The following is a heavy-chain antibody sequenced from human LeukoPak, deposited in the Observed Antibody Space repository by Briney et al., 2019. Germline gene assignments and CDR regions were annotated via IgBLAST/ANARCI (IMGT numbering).Heavy chain of an antibody. Sequence: GGSLRLSCAASGFTFSSYWMSWVRQAPGKGLEWVANIKQDGSEKYYVDSVKGRFTISRDNAKNSLYLQMNSLRAEDTAVYYCARTLIPYYYDSSGPFDIWGQGTMVTVSS. CDR2: IKQDGSEK. D-gene: IGHD3-22*01. CDR1: GFTFSSYW. J-gene: IGHJ3*02. CDR3: ARTLIPYYYDSSGPFDI. V-gene: IGHV3-7*01.